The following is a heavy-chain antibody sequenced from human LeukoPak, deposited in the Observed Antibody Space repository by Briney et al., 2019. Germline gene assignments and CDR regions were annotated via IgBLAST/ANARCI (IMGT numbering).Heavy chain of an antibody. V-gene: IGHV1-46*01. J-gene: IGHJ4*02. CDR2: INPSGGST. CDR1: GYTFTIYY. D-gene: IGHD2-21*02. CDR3: ARDPSYCGGDCYYFDY. Sequence: GASVTVSFTASGYTFTIYYMHWVRQAPGQGLEWMGIINPSGGSTSYAQKFQGRVTMTRDTSTSTVYMELSSLRSEDTAVYYCARDPSYCGGDCYYFDYWGQGTLVTVSS.